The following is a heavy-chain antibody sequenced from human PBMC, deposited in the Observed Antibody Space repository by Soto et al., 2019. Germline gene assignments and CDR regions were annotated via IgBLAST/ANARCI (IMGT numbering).Heavy chain of an antibody. V-gene: IGHV1-69*13. CDR2: IIPIFGTA. D-gene: IGHD5-12*01. CDR3: ARGGGYSGYDAGDATGDYYYYGMDV. Sequence: VKVSCKASGGTFSSYAISWVRQAPGQGLEWMGGIIPIFGTANYAQKFQGRVTITADESTSTAYMELSSLRSEDTAVYYCARGGGYSGYDAGDATGDYYYYGMDVWGQGTTVTVSS. CDR1: GGTFSSYA. J-gene: IGHJ6*02.